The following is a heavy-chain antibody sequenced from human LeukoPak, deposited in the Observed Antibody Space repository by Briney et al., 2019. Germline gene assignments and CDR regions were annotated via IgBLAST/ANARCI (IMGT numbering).Heavy chain of an antibody. V-gene: IGHV3-21*01. D-gene: IGHD6-19*01. CDR2: ISSSGSYI. CDR1: RFTFSTYS. J-gene: IGHJ2*01. CDR3: ARALTVAGTDWYFDL. Sequence: KAGGSLRLSCAASRFTFSTYSMNWVRQAPGKGLEWVSSISSSGSYIYSTDSLKGRFTISRDYAKNSLYLQMNSLRAEDTAVYYCARALTVAGTDWYFDLWGRGTLVTVSS.